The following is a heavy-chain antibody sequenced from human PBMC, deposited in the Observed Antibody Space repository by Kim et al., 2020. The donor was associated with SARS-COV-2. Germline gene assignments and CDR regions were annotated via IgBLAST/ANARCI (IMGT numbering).Heavy chain of an antibody. CDR3: ERDRATVGYYYYGMDV. D-gene: IGHD3-10*01. Sequence: GGSLRLSCSASGFTFSSYAMHWVRPAPGKGLERVAVISYDGSNKYYADSVKGRFTISRDNSKNTLYLHMNSLSGEDTAVYYCERDRATVGYYYYGMDVWGQGNTVTVSS. V-gene: IGHV3-30-3*01. J-gene: IGHJ6*02. CDR1: GFTFSSYA. CDR2: ISYDGSNK.